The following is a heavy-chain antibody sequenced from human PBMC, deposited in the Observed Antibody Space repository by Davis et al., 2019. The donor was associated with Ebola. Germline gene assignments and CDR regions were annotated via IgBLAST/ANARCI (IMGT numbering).Heavy chain of an antibody. V-gene: IGHV3-33*06. CDR2: IWYDGSNK. CDR3: AKDLRDSSSWTDYYYYYGMDV. CDR1: GFTFSSYG. D-gene: IGHD6-13*01. Sequence: PGGSLRLSCAASGFTFSSYGMHWVRQAPGKGLEWVAVIWYDGSNKYYADSVTGRFTISRDNSKNTLYLQMNSLRAEDTAVYYCAKDLRDSSSWTDYYYYYGMDVWGQGTTVTVSS. J-gene: IGHJ6*02.